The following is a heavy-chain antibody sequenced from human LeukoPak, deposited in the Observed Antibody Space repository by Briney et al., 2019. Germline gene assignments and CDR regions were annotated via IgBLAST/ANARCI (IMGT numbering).Heavy chain of an antibody. J-gene: IGHJ5*02. V-gene: IGHV3-23*01. CDR3: ARDRSGSYPNWFDP. CDR2: ISGSGGST. D-gene: IGHD3-10*01. CDR1: GFTFSSYA. Sequence: GGSLRLSCAASGFTFSSYAMSWVRQAPGKGLEWVSAISGSGGSTYYADSVKGRFTISRDNSKNTMYLQMNSLRAEDTALYYCARDRSGSYPNWFDPWGQGTLVTVSS.